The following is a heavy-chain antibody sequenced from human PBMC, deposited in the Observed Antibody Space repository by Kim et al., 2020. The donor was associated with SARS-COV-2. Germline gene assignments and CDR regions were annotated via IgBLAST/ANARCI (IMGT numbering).Heavy chain of an antibody. CDR1: GGSITSSSYY. CDR2: IYYSGNT. Sequence: SETLSLXCTVSGGSITSSSYYWGWIRQPPGKGLEWIGSIYYSGNTYYNPSLKSRVTISVDTSKNQFSLKLSSVTAADTAVYYCATYVTSTANFDYWGRGTLVTVSS. CDR3: ATYVTSTANFDY. D-gene: IGHD5-18*01. V-gene: IGHV4-39*01. J-gene: IGHJ4*02.